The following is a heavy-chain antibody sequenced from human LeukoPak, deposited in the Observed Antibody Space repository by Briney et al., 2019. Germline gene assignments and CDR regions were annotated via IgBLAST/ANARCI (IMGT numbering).Heavy chain of an antibody. CDR3: ATKQWLAPPPDS. V-gene: IGHV3-74*01. CDR2: INTDGTVT. J-gene: IGHJ4*02. D-gene: IGHD6-19*01. CDR1: GFTFSKYW. Sequence: LPGRSLRLSCAASGFTFSKYWMLWVRQAPGKGLESVSRINTDGTVTTYADSVKGRFTVSRDNADNTMFLQMNSVRDEDTAVYYCATKQWLAPPPDSWGQGTPVTVSS.